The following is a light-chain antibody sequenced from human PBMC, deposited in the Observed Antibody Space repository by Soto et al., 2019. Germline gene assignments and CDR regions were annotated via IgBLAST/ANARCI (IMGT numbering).Light chain of an antibody. CDR2: DVS. Sequence: QSALTQPASVSGSPGQSITISCTGTSSDVGGYNYVSWYQQHPGKVPKVIIYDVSNRPSGVSNRFSGSKSGNTASLTISGLQAEDEADYYCSSYTSSSTVVFGGGTQLTVL. V-gene: IGLV2-14*01. J-gene: IGLJ3*02. CDR1: SSDVGGYNY. CDR3: SSYTSSSTVV.